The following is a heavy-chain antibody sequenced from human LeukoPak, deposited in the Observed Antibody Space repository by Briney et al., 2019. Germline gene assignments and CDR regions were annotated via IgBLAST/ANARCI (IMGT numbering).Heavy chain of an antibody. CDR3: ARRYYNLGSFPFDF. CDR1: GGPFSGYF. D-gene: IGHD3-10*01. V-gene: IGHV4-34*01. Sequence: SETLSLTCAVSGGPFSGYFWSWIRQSSGKGLEWIGEIHNSGTTNYNPSLNSRVTISEDTSKNQFYLKLSSVTAADTAVYYCARRYYNLGSFPFDFWGQGTLVTVSS. J-gene: IGHJ4*02. CDR2: IHNSGTT.